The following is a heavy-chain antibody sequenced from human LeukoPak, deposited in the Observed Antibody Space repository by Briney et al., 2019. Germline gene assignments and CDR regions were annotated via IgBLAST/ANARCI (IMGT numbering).Heavy chain of an antibody. J-gene: IGHJ6*02. CDR2: ISGSGGST. D-gene: IGHD2-2*01. CDR1: GFTFSSYA. Sequence: GGSLRLSCAASGFTFSSYAMSWVRQAPGKGLEWVSGISGSGGSTYYADSVKGRFTISRDYSKNTLYLQMNSLRAEDTAVYYCAKDAGVDIVVAPAHGMDVWGQGTTVTVSS. V-gene: IGHV3-23*01. CDR3: AKDAGVDIVVAPAHGMDV.